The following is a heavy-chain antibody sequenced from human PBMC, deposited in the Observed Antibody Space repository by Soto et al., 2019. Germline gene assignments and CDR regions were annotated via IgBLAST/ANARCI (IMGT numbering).Heavy chain of an antibody. D-gene: IGHD5-18*01. J-gene: IGHJ5*02. V-gene: IGHV3-74*01. CDR3: ARGGKTAMAPS. CDR2: INSAGSST. Sequence: LRLPCAASGFTFSSFWMHWDHQAPGKGLVWVLRINSAGSSTSHADSVKGRFTISRDNAKNTLYLQMNSLRAEDTAVYYCARGGKTAMAPSWGQGTLVTVSS. CDR1: GFTFSSFW.